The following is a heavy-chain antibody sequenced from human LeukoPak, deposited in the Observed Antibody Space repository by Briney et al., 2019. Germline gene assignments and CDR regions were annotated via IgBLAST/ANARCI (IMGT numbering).Heavy chain of an antibody. J-gene: IGHJ4*02. CDR2: IYYSGST. Sequence: PSETLSLTCTVSGGSISSHYWRWIRQPPGKGLEWIAYIYYSGSTNYHPSLKSRFTIPVATSKNQFSLKQSSVTAADTTVYYCARELGPSLWFHFVYWGQGTLGTVSS. V-gene: IGHV4-59*11. D-gene: IGHD3-10*01. CDR1: GGSISSHY. CDR3: ARELGPSLWFHFVY.